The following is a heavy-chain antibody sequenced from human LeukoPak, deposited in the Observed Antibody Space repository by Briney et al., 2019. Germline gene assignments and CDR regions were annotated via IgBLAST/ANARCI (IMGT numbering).Heavy chain of an antibody. CDR3: ARNIVVVPAATYPFYYYYYMDV. CDR1: GGSFSGYY. CDR2: INHSGST. D-gene: IGHD2-2*01. Sequence: PSETLSLTCAVYGGSFSGYYWSWIRQPPGKGLEWIGEINHSGSTNYNPSLKSRVTISVDTSKNQFSLKLSSVTAADTAVYYCARNIVVVPAATYPFYYYYYMDVWGKGTTVTISS. V-gene: IGHV4-34*01. J-gene: IGHJ6*03.